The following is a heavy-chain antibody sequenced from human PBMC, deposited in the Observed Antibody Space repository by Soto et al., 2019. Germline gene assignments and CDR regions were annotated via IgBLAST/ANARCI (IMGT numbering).Heavy chain of an antibody. D-gene: IGHD3-3*01. Sequence: QLQLQESGPGLVKPSETLSLTCTVSGGSISSSSYYWGWIRQPPGKGLEWIGSIYYSGSTYYNPSLKSRVTISVDTSKNQFSLKLSSVTAADTAVYYCASIGYDFWSGYHDDARYYSYGMDVWGQGTTVTVSS. CDR3: ASIGYDFWSGYHDDARYYSYGMDV. V-gene: IGHV4-39*01. J-gene: IGHJ6*02. CDR2: IYYSGST. CDR1: GGSISSSSYY.